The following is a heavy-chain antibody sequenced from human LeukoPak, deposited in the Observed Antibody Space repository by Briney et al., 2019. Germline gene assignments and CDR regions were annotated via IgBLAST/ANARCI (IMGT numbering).Heavy chain of an antibody. J-gene: IGHJ3*02. Sequence: GGSLRLSCTASGFTFSSYSMNWVRQAPGKGLEWVSSISSSSSYIYYADSVEGRFTISRDNAKNSLYLQMNSLRAEDTAVYYCARDSGTTRHDAFDIWGQGTMVTVSS. V-gene: IGHV3-21*01. CDR1: GFTFSSYS. D-gene: IGHD1-1*01. CDR2: ISSSSSYI. CDR3: ARDSGTTRHDAFDI.